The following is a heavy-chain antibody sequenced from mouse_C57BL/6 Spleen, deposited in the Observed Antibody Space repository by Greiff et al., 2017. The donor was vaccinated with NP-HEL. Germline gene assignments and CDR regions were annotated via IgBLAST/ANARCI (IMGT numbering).Heavy chain of an antibody. Sequence: QVQLQQSGAELVRPGASVTLSCKASGYTFTDYEMHWVKQTPVHGLEWIGAIDPETGGTAYNQKFKGKAILTADKSSSTAYMELRSLTAEDSAVYDCTRASTTPWYFDDWGKGTTVTVSS. CDR1: GYTFTDYE. CDR2: IDPETGGT. V-gene: IGHV1-15*01. J-gene: IGHJ2*01. D-gene: IGHD1-1*01. CDR3: TRASTTPWYFDD.